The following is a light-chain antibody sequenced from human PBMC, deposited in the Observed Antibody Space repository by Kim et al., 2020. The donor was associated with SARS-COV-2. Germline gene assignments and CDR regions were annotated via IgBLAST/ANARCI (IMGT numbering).Light chain of an antibody. V-gene: IGKV1-39*01. CDR2: GAS. Sequence: AAAGDRGTTTCRASKNSNSYLNWYQQQPGRAPKLLIYGASTSQRGVPSRFSSSGSGTDYTLTINSLQTEDFAAYYCRQSHTAPLLTFGGGTKLEI. J-gene: IGKJ4*01. CDR1: KNSNSY. CDR3: RQSHTAPLLT.